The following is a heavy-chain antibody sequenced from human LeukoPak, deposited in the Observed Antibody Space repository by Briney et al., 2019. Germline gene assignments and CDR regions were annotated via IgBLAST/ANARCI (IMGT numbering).Heavy chain of an antibody. Sequence: SETLSLTCTVSGGSLSSSSSYWGWIRQPPGKGLEWIGSIYYNWSPYYNPSLPSRDPLSVAPYKNLFSLKQRYVPAADSGVLYRARLTELLGTHWGQGTLVTVSS. CDR3: ARLTELLGTH. CDR2: IYYNWSP. J-gene: IGHJ4*02. D-gene: IGHD2-15*01. V-gene: IGHV4-39*01. CDR1: GGSLSSSSSY.